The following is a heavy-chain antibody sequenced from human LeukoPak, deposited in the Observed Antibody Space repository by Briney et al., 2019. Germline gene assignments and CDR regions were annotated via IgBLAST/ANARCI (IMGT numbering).Heavy chain of an antibody. CDR3: ARDRGYGALDY. Sequence: WGSLRLSCAASGFTFSNYCLQWVRHGPGPGKVLVSRISSDWGTTAYADSVKGRFTISRDNAKKTLYLQMNSLRADDTAVYYCARDRGYGALDYWGRGTLITVSS. CDR2: ISSDWGTT. J-gene: IGHJ4*02. V-gene: IGHV3-74*01. D-gene: IGHD5-12*01. CDR1: GFTFSNYC.